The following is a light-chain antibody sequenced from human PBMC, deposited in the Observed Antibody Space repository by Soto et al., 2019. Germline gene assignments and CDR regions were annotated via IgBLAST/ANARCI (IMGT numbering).Light chain of an antibody. CDR1: SSDVGGYNY. CDR3: SSYAGSWV. J-gene: IGLJ3*02. V-gene: IGLV2-8*01. Sequence: QSVLTQPPSASGSPGQSVTISCTGTSSDVGGYNYVSWYQQHPGKAPKLMIYEVSKRPSGVPDRFSGSKSGNTASLTVSGLQAEDEADYYCSSYAGSWVFGGGTKLTVL. CDR2: EVS.